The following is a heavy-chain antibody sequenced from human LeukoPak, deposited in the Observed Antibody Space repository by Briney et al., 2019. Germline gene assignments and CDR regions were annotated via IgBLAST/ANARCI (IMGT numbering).Heavy chain of an antibody. D-gene: IGHD4-23*01. CDR2: IYYSGTT. CDR1: GGSINRSTFY. CDR3: ARHADYGGNSWSEYFQH. J-gene: IGHJ1*01. V-gene: IGHV4-39*01. Sequence: SETLSLTCTVSGGSINRSTFYWGWIRQPPGKGLEWIGSIYYSGTTHYNPSLKSRVTISVDTSKNPFSLKLNSVTAADTAVYYCARHADYGGNSWSEYFQHWGQGTLVTVSS.